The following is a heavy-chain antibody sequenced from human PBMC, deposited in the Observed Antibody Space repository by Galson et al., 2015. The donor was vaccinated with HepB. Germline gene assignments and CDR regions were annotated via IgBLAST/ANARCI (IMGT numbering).Heavy chain of an antibody. J-gene: IGHJ2*01. Sequence: SVKVSCKVSGYTLTELSMHWVRQAPGKGLEWMGGFDPEDGETIYAQKFQGRVTMTEDTSTDTAYMELSSLRSEDTAVYYCATEARSTYDILTGYYLGTIIDQGHFDLWGRGTLVTVSS. CDR2: FDPEDGET. CDR3: ATEARSTYDILTGYYLGTIIDQGHFDL. CDR1: GYTLTELS. V-gene: IGHV1-24*01. D-gene: IGHD3-9*01.